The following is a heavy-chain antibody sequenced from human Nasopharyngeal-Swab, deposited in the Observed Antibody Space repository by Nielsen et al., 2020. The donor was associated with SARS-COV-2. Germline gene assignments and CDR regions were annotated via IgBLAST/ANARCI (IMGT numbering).Heavy chain of an antibody. CDR2: MNPNSGNT. CDR1: GYTFTSYD. V-gene: IGHV1-8*01. Sequence: ASVKVSCKASGYTFTSYDINWVRQATGQGLEWMGWMNPNSGNTGYVQKFQGRVTMTRNTSISTAYMELSSLRSEDTAVYYCARGHPSSIVVVPAAIRPGFDPWGQGTLVTVSS. J-gene: IGHJ5*02. D-gene: IGHD2-2*02. CDR3: ARGHPSSIVVVPAAIRPGFDP.